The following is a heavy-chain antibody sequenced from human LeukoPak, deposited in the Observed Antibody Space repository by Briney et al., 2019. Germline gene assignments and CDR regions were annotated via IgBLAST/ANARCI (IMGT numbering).Heavy chain of an antibody. CDR1: GGSFSGYY. Sequence: PSETLSLTCAVYGGSFSGYYWSWIRQPPGEGLGWIGEINHSGSTNYNPSLKSRVTISVDTSKNQFSLKLSSVAAADTAVYYCARAVDYWGQGTLVTVSS. CDR3: ARAVDY. J-gene: IGHJ4*02. V-gene: IGHV4-34*01. CDR2: INHSGST.